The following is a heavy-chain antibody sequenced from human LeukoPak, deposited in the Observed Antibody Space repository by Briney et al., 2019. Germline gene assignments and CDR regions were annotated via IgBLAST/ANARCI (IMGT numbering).Heavy chain of an antibody. Sequence: GGSLRLSCAASGFTFNSYTMNWVRQAPGKGLEWVSSISTSSTYIYYADSVKGRFTISRDNTKNSLYLQMESLRAEDTAVYYCARDRRKNNDYGDCWGQGTLVTVSS. J-gene: IGHJ4*02. CDR1: GFTFNSYT. D-gene: IGHD1-14*01. CDR3: ARDRRKNNDYGDC. CDR2: ISTSSTYI. V-gene: IGHV3-21*01.